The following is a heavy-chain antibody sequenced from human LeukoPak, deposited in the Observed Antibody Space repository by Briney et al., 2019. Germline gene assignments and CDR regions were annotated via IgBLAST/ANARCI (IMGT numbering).Heavy chain of an antibody. Sequence: GGSLRLSCAASGFTFNIFDMHWVRQAPGKGLDWVAFLKYDGGIKDYADFVKDRFTISRDNSKNTLYLQLNSLRVEDTAVYFCARDRGDKTFDYWGQGTMVTVSS. CDR1: GFTFNIFD. D-gene: IGHD2-21*02. V-gene: IGHV3-30*02. CDR3: ARDRGDKTFDY. CDR2: LKYDGGIK. J-gene: IGHJ4*02.